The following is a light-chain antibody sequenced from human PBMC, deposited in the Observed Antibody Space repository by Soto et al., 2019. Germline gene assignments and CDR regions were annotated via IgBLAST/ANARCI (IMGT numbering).Light chain of an antibody. CDR1: QSINTW. Sequence: DIQMTQSPSTVSASVGDRVTITCRASQSINTWLAWYQQKPGKAPRVLIYDASSLQSGVPSRFSGSGSGTEFTLTISSLEPDDFATYYCKQYDGHFGQGTKLEIK. CDR2: DAS. J-gene: IGKJ2*01. CDR3: KQYDGH. V-gene: IGKV1-5*01.